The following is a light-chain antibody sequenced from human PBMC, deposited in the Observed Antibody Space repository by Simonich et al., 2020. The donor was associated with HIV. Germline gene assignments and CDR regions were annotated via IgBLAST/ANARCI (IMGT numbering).Light chain of an antibody. V-gene: IGKV3-11*01. CDR3: QQRSNWPLT. J-gene: IGKJ4*01. CDR1: QSVSSY. Sequence: EIVLTQSPATLSLSPGESATLSCRASQSVSSYLAWYKQKPGQAPRLLIYDASNRATGIPARFSGSGSGTDFTLTISSLEPEDFAVYYCQQRSNWPLTFGGGTKVEIK. CDR2: DAS.